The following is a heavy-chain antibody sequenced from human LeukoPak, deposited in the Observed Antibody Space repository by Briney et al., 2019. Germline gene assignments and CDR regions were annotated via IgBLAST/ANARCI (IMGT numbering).Heavy chain of an antibody. CDR1: GYSISSGYY. J-gene: IGHJ5*02. Sequence: HPSETLSLTCTVSGYSISSGYYWGWIRQPPGKGLEWIGIIYHSGSTYYNPSLKSRVTISVDTSKNQFSLKLSSVTAADTAVYYCARAYSSSWYHNWFDPWGQGTLVTVSS. CDR2: IYHSGST. V-gene: IGHV4-38-2*02. CDR3: ARAYSSSWYHNWFDP. D-gene: IGHD6-13*01.